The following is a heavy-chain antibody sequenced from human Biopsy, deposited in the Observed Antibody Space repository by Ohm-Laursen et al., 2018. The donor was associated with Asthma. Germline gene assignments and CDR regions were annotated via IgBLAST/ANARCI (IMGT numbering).Heavy chain of an antibody. CDR1: GFTFSTYS. CDR2: ITGSGGFT. J-gene: IGHJ4*02. D-gene: IGHD6-13*01. V-gene: IGHV3-23*01. CDR3: AKDKGGPRIGVAGTFDH. Sequence: SLSLSCTASGFTFSTYSMSWVRQAPGKGLEWVSSITGSGGFTYYADSVKGRFTISRDKSENTLYLQMNSLTGEDAAGYYCAKDKGGPRIGVAGTFDHWGQGTLVTVSS.